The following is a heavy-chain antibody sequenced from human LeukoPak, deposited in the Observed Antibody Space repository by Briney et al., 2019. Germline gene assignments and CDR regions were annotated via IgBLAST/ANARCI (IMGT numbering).Heavy chain of an antibody. V-gene: IGHV3-23*01. CDR3: AKVVSLAGVFDY. J-gene: IGHJ4*02. Sequence: QAGGSLRLSCAASGFTFSSYAMSWVRQAPGKGLEWVSAISGSGGSTYYADSVKGRFTISRDNSKNTLYLQMNSLRAEDTAIYYCAKVVSLAGVFDYWGQGILVTASS. CDR2: ISGSGGST. D-gene: IGHD6-19*01. CDR1: GFTFSSYA.